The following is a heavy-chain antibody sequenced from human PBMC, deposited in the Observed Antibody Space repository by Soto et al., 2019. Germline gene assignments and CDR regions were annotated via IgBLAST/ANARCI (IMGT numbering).Heavy chain of an antibody. Sequence: GXPVKVSSKASGGTFSSYTLSWVRQAPGQGLEWMGRIIPILGIANYAQKFQGRVTITADKSTSTAYMELSSLRSEDTAVYYCARDRPTETFKGEYFQNWAQGTLVTVYS. CDR2: IIPILGIA. CDR1: GGTFSSYT. D-gene: IGHD4-17*01. CDR3: ARDRPTETFKGEYFQN. J-gene: IGHJ1*01. V-gene: IGHV1-69*04.